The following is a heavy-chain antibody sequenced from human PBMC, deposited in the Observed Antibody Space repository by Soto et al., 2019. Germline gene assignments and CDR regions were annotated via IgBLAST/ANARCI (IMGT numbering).Heavy chain of an antibody. CDR2: ISSSGSTI. J-gene: IGHJ5*02. Sequence: GGSLRLSCAASGFTFSSYEMNWVRQAPGKGLEWVSYISSSGSTIYYADSVKGRFTISRDSAKNSLYLQMNSLRAEDTAVYYCARSDLPYLAAAGTSWFDPWGQGSPVPVYS. CDR1: GFTFSSYE. D-gene: IGHD6-13*01. CDR3: ARSDLPYLAAAGTSWFDP. V-gene: IGHV3-48*03.